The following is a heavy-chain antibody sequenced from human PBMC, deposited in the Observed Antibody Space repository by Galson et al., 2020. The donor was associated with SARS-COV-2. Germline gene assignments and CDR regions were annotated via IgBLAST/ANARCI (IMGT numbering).Heavy chain of an antibody. J-gene: IGHJ4*02. Sequence: GESLKISCAASGFTFSSSWMHWVRQTPGKGLVWVSRISSDGSRTNYADSVKGRFTISRDNAKNTLFLQLNSLSAEETAVYYCARSVSGKRNTFSVWGLGTLVTVSS. V-gene: IGHV3-74*01. CDR1: GFTFSSSW. CDR2: ISSDGSRT. D-gene: IGHD1-20*01. CDR3: ARSVSGKRNTFSV.